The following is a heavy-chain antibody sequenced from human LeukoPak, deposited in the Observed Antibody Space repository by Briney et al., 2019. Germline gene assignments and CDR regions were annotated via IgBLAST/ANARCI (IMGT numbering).Heavy chain of an antibody. J-gene: IGHJ6*03. D-gene: IGHD5-18*01. CDR1: GGSISSYY. CDR3: ARAPGYSYGNYYYYYYYMDV. V-gene: IGHV4-59*01. Sequence: SETLSLTCTVSGGSISSYYWSWIRQPPGKGLEWIGYIYYSGSTNYNPSLKSRVTISVDTSKNQFSLKLSSVTAADTAVYYCARAPGYSYGNYYYYYYYMDVWGKGTTVTISS. CDR2: IYYSGST.